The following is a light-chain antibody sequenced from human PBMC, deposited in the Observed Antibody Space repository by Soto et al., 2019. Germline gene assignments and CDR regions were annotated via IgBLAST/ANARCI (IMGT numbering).Light chain of an antibody. CDR1: SSDVGGYNY. J-gene: IGLJ2*01. CDR2: GVT. V-gene: IGLV2-8*01. Sequence: QSALTQPPSASGSPGQSVTISCTGTSSDVGGYNYVSWYQQYPGKAPKLMIYGVTKRPSGVPDRFSGSKSGNTASLTVSGLQAEDEADYYCSSYAGSNNLVFGGGTKLTVL. CDR3: SSYAGSNNLV.